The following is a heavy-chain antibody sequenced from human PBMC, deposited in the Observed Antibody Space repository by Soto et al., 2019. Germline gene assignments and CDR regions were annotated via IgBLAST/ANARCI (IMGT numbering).Heavy chain of an antibody. Sequence: EVQLVESGGGLVQPGGSLRLSCAASGFTVSVNYMSWVRQAPGKGLEWVSVISGGAGTYYAGSVKGRFTVSRDNSRNTLYLQMDSLRAEDTAVYYCAREYCSGGTCYGLDVFDIWGQGTMVTVSS. CDR3: AREYCSGGTCYGLDVFDI. CDR2: ISGGAGT. J-gene: IGHJ3*02. V-gene: IGHV3-66*01. CDR1: GFTVSVNY. D-gene: IGHD2-15*01.